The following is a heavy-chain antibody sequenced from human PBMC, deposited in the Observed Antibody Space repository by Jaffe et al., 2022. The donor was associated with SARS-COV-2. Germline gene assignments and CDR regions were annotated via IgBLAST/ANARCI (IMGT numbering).Heavy chain of an antibody. CDR2: ISYDGSNT. Sequence: QVQLVESGGGVVQPGRSLRLSCAASGFTFSSYGMHWVRQAPGKGLEWVAAISYDGSNTDYADSVKGRFTISRDNSKNMLYLQASSLRAEDTAVYYCAKEGILITFGGVIARDGYFQHWGQGTLVTVSS. J-gene: IGHJ1*01. D-gene: IGHD3-16*02. CDR1: GFTFSSYG. V-gene: IGHV3-30*18. CDR3: AKEGILITFGGVIARDGYFQH.